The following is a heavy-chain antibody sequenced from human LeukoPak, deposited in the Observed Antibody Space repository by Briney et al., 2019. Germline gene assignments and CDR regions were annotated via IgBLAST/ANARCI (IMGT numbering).Heavy chain of an antibody. CDR1: GVTVGTNS. D-gene: IGHD3-10*01. Sequence: PGGSLRHSRAASGVTVGTNSMSWARPSPGKGLGWVSDLFSGGSTYNADSVHGRSTVSRDNSKNPLNLQMNSLRAEDAAIYYCAKDGGSGMGFDPWGQGTLVTVSS. CDR3: AKDGGSGMGFDP. CDR2: LFSGGST. V-gene: IGHV3-53*01. J-gene: IGHJ5*02.